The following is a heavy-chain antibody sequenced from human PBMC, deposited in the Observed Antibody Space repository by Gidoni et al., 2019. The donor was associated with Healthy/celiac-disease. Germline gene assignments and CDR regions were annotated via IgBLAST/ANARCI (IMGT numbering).Heavy chain of an antibody. D-gene: IGHD3-16*02. J-gene: IGHJ4*02. CDR2: ISYDGSNK. CDR1: GFTFSSYA. V-gene: IGHV3-30*01. CDR3: ARGREYDYVWGSYRYSDRFDY. Sequence: QVQLVESGGGVVQPGRSLRLSCAASGFTFSSYAMHWVRQAPGKGLEWVAVISYDGSNKYYADSVKGRFTISRDNSKNTLYLQMNSLRAEDTAVYYCARGREYDYVWGSYRYSDRFDYWGQGTLVTVSS.